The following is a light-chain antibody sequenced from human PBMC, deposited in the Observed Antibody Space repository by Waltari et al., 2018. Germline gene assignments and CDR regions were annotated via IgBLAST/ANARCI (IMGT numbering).Light chain of an antibody. CDR2: DAS. CDR3: QQYHGDSPT. CDR1: QNIYNW. V-gene: IGKV1-5*01. Sequence: DTQMTQSPSTLSAYVGDRVTITCRASQNIYNWLAWYQQKPGEAPEVLIYDASRLRSGVPSGFSGSGSGTEFTLTISSLQPGDFATYYCQQYHGDSPTFGQGTRVEIK. J-gene: IGKJ1*01.